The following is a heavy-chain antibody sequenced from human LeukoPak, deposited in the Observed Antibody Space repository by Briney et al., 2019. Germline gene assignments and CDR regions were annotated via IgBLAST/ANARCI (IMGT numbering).Heavy chain of an antibody. V-gene: IGHV3-48*04. J-gene: IGHJ4*02. CDR3: ARDNDLLRYFDWPLDY. D-gene: IGHD3-9*01. CDR2: ISSSSSTI. Sequence: GGSLRLSCAASGFTFSSYSMNWVRQAPGKGLEWVSYISSSSSTIYYADSVKGRFTISRDNAKNSLYLQMNSLRAEDTAVYYCARDNDLLRYFDWPLDYWGQGTLVTVSS. CDR1: GFTFSSYS.